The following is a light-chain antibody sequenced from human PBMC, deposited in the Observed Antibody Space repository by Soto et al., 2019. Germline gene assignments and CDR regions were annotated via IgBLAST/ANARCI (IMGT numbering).Light chain of an antibody. CDR3: QQLSNWPVT. CDR1: QSFSSY. CDR2: DAS. J-gene: IGKJ5*01. V-gene: IGKV3-11*01. Sequence: EIVLTQSPATLSLSPGERATLSCRASQSFSSYLAWYQQKPGQAPRLLIYDASNRATAIPARFSGSGSGTDCPLTISSREPEDFAVYYCQQLSNWPVTFGQGTRLEIK.